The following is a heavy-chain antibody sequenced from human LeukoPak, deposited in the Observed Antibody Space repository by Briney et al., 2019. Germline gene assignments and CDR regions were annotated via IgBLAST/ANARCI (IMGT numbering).Heavy chain of an antibody. V-gene: IGHV4-59*01. J-gene: IGHJ4*02. CDR3: ARYYYDSSGYYFDY. CDR2: IYYSGST. CDR1: GGSISSYY. D-gene: IGHD3-22*01. Sequence: SETLSLTCTVSGGSISSYYWSWSRQPPGKGLEWIGYIYYSGSTNYNLSLKSRVTISVDTSKNQFSLKLSSVTAADTAVYYCARYYYDSSGYYFDYWGQGTLVTVSS.